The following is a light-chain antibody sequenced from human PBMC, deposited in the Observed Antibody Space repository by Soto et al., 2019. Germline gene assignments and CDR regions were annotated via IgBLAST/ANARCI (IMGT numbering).Light chain of an antibody. CDR1: QSVTNY. CDR3: QQRSNWPPIT. V-gene: IGKV3-11*01. J-gene: IGKJ5*01. CDR2: DAS. Sequence: EIVLTQSPATLSLSPGERATLSCRASQSVTNYLAWYQQKPGQAPRLLIYDASDRATGIPARFSGSGSGTDLTLTIRSLEPEDFAVYYCQQRSNWPPITFGQGTGLEIK.